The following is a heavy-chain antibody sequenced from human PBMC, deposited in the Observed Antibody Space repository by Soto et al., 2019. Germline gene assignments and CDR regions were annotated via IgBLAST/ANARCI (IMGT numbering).Heavy chain of an antibody. CDR3: ARFSGYSSGQRGYYFDY. CDR1: GGSFSGYY. CDR2: INHSGST. J-gene: IGHJ4*02. V-gene: IGHV4-34*01. D-gene: IGHD6-19*01. Sequence: SETLSLTCAVYGGSFSGYYWTWIRQPPGKGLEWIGEINHSGSTNYNPSLKSRVTISVDTSKNQFSLKLSSVTAADTAVYYCARFSGYSSGQRGYYFDYWGQGTLVTVSS.